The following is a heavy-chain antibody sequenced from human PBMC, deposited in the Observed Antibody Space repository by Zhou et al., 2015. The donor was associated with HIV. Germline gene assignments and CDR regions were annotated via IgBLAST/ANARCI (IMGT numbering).Heavy chain of an antibody. CDR1: EITLDIYA. V-gene: IGHV3-21*01. J-gene: IGHJ6*03. CDR2: ISSSSSYI. CDR3: ARGYYYYMDV. Sequence: EVQLLESGGGLVQPGGSLRLSCADSEITLDIYAMTWVRQAPGKGLEWVSSISSSSSYIYYADSVKGRTTISRDNAKNSLYLQMNSLRAEDTAVYYCARGYYYYMDVWGKGTTVTVSS.